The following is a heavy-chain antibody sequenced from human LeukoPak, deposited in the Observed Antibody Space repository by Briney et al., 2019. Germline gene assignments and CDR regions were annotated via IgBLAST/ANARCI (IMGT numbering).Heavy chain of an antibody. CDR2: ISSSSSTI. Sequence: GGSLRLSCAASGFTFSSYSMNWVRRAPGKGLEWVSYISSSSSTIYYADSVKGRFTISRDNAKNSLYLQMNSLRAEDTAVYYCARDWIHGDDAFDIWGQGTMVTVSS. CDR1: GFTFSSYS. CDR3: ARDWIHGDDAFDI. J-gene: IGHJ3*02. V-gene: IGHV3-48*04. D-gene: IGHD4-17*01.